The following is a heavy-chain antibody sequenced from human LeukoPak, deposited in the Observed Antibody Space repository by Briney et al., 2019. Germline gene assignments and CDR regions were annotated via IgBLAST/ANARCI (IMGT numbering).Heavy chain of an antibody. Sequence: GGSLRLSCAASGLTVSSNYMSWVRQAPGKGLEWVSVIYSGGSTYYADSVKGRFTISRDSSKNTLCVQMNSLRAEDTAVYYCARDYYDSSGAGSLWGQGTLVTVSS. CDR3: ARDYYDSSGAGSL. CDR1: GLTVSSNY. V-gene: IGHV3-66*02. J-gene: IGHJ4*02. CDR2: IYSGGST. D-gene: IGHD3-22*01.